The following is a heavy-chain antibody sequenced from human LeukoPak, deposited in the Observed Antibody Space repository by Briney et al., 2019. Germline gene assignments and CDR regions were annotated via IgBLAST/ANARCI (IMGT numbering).Heavy chain of an antibody. D-gene: IGHD2-2*01. CDR1: GYSFTSYW. CDR3: ARQSTYCRTTNCYSGGIWFDP. J-gene: IGHJ5*02. CDR2: IYPGDSDT. Sequence: GESLKISCKTSGYSFTSYWIGWVRQMPGKGLELLGIIYPGDSDTRYGPSFQGQVTISVDKSIDTAYLQWSSLRASDTAMYYCARQSTYCRTTNCYSGGIWFDPWGQGTQVTVTS. V-gene: IGHV5-51*01.